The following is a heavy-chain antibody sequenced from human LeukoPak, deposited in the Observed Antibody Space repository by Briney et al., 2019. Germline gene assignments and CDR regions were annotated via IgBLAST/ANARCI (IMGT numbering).Heavy chain of an antibody. CDR1: GDTFTSYY. V-gene: IGHV1-46*01. CDR2: INPSGTST. D-gene: IGHD3-10*01. J-gene: IGHJ4*02. Sequence: ASVKVSCKASGDTFTSYYMHWVRQAPGQGLECMGIINPSGTSTSYAQKFQGRVTMTRDMSTSTVYMELSSLRSEDTAVYYCARAASMVRGVIITSSPFDYWGQGTLVTVSS. CDR3: ARAASMVRGVIITSSPFDY.